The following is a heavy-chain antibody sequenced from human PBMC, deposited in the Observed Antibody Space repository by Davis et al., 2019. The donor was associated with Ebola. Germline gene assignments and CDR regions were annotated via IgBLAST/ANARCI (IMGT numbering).Heavy chain of an antibody. V-gene: IGHV1-2*02. Sequence: ASVKVSCKASGYTFTGYYMHWVRQAPGQGLEWMGWINPNSGGTNYAKKFQGRVTMTRDTSISTAYMELSSLRSEDTAVYYCARDRLYYDSSGYYPNWFDPWGQGTLVTVSS. CDR1: GYTFTGYY. CDR3: ARDRLYYDSSGYYPNWFDP. D-gene: IGHD3-22*01. CDR2: INPNSGGT. J-gene: IGHJ5*02.